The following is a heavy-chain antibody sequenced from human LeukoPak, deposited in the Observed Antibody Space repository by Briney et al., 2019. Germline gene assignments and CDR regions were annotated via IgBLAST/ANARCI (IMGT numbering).Heavy chain of an antibody. CDR1: GFTFSSYS. V-gene: IGHV3-21*01. Sequence: PGGSLRLSCAASGFTFSSYSMNWVRQAPGKGLEWVSSISSSSSYIYYADSVKGRFTISRDNAKNSLYLQMNSLRAEDTAVYYCARDGGPTYYDFWSGYFDYWGQGTLVTVSS. CDR3: ARDGGPTYYDFWSGYFDY. CDR2: ISSSSSYI. D-gene: IGHD3-3*01. J-gene: IGHJ4*02.